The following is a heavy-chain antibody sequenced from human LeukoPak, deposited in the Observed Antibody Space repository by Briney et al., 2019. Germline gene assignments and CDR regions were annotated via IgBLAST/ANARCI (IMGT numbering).Heavy chain of an antibody. Sequence: GGSLRLSCAASGFTVSSNYMSWVRQAPGKGLEWVSVIYSGGSTYYADSVKGRFTISRDNSKNTLYLQMNSLRAEDTAVYYCAKGSGWSRYYYCGMDVWGQGTTVTVSS. J-gene: IGHJ6*02. CDR1: GFTVSSNY. V-gene: IGHV3-66*01. CDR2: IYSGGST. CDR3: AKGSGWSRYYYCGMDV. D-gene: IGHD6-19*01.